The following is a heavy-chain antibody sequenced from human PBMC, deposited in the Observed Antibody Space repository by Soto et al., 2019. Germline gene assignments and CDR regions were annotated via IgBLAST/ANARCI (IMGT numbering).Heavy chain of an antibody. CDR2: INAGNGNT. CDR3: ARARIMMTFGYLDAFDI. J-gene: IGHJ3*02. D-gene: IGHD3-16*01. V-gene: IGHV1-3*01. CDR1: GYTFTRYA. Sequence: WASVKVSCKASGYTFTRYAMPWVRQAPGQRLEWMGWINAGNGNTKYSQKFQGRVTITRDTSASTAYMELSSLKSEDTAVYYCARARIMMTFGYLDAFDIWGQGTMVTVSS.